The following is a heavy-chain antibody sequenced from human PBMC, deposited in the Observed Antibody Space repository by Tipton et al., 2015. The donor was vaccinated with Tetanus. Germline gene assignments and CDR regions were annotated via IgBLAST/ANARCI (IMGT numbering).Heavy chain of an antibody. CDR2: VYYSGRT. V-gene: IGHV4-30-4*01. Sequence: TLSLTCTVSGGSIRSGGYYWSWIRQSPGKGLEWIGHVYYSGRTYYNPPLKSRVTISADMSKNQFSLKLTSVTAADTATYYCARMGFTYGQVVYWGQGTLVTVSS. J-gene: IGHJ4*02. D-gene: IGHD5-18*01. CDR1: GGSIRSGGYY. CDR3: ARMGFTYGQVVY.